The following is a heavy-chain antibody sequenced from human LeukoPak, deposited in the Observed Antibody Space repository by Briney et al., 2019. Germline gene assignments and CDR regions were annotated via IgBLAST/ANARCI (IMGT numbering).Heavy chain of an antibody. CDR3: ARAIVVVPAADYYYYYMDV. J-gene: IGHJ6*03. CDR1: GGTFSSYA. D-gene: IGHD2-2*01. Sequence: SSVKVSCKASGGTFSSYAISWVRQTPGQGLEWMGGIIPIFGTANYAQKFQGRVTITADESTSTAHMELSSLRSEDTAVYYCARAIVVVPAADYYYYYMDVWGKGTTVTVSS. CDR2: IIPIFGTA. V-gene: IGHV1-69*01.